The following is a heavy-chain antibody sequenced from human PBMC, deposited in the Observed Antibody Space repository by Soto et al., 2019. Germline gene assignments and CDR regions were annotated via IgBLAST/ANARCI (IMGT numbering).Heavy chain of an antibody. CDR1: GGSFSGYY. D-gene: IGHD3-22*01. CDR3: ARGSGYYDVYYYYNGMDV. Sequence: PSETLSLTCAVYGGSFSGYYWSWIRQPPGKGLEWIGEINYSGNTNYNPSLTSRVSISVDTSKNQFSLKLSSVTAADTAVYYCARGSGYYDVYYYYNGMDVWGQGTTVTVSS. CDR2: INYSGNT. J-gene: IGHJ6*02. V-gene: IGHV4-34*01.